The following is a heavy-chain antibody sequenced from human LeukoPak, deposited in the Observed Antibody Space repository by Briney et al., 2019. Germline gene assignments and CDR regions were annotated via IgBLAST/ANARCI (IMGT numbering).Heavy chain of an antibody. CDR2: ISAYNGNT. CDR3: ARDDATMVRGAPRYYYYYYGMDV. J-gene: IGHJ6*02. CDR1: GYTFTSYG. V-gene: IGHV1-18*01. Sequence: ASVKVSCKASGYTFTSYGISWVRQAPGQGLEWMGWISAYNGNTNYAQKLQGRVTMTTDTSTSTAYMEPRSLRSDDTAVYYCARDDATMVRGAPRYYYYYYGMDVWGQGTTVTVS. D-gene: IGHD3-10*01.